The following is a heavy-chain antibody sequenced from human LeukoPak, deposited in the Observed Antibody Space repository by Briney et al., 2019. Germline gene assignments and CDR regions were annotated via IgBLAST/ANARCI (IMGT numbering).Heavy chain of an antibody. D-gene: IGHD2-21*02. CDR2: IKPNSGVT. Sequence: GASVNVSCKTSGYTFATYFMHWVRQAPGQGLEWMGYIKPNSGVTNYAQKFRGRVTMTWDTSISTAYIELSGLTSDDTAIYYCARPTYCGSNCYFNFDYWAREPWSPSPQ. CDR1: GYTFATYF. CDR3: ARPTYCGSNCYFNFDY. V-gene: IGHV1-2*02. J-gene: IGHJ4*02.